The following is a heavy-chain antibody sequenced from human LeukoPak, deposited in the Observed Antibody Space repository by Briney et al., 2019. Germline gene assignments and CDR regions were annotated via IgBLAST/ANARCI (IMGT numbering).Heavy chain of an antibody. CDR2: ISGSGGNT. J-gene: IGHJ3*02. D-gene: IGHD1-26*01. Sequence: GGSLRLSCAGSGFIFSSFAMTWVRQAPGKGLEWVSTISGSGGNTYYTASMKGRFTISRDNSKNTLYLQMNSLRAEDTAVYYCAKDSRVGAHRPGIGAFDIWGQGTMVTVSS. CDR3: AKDSRVGAHRPGIGAFDI. CDR1: GFIFSSFA. V-gene: IGHV3-23*01.